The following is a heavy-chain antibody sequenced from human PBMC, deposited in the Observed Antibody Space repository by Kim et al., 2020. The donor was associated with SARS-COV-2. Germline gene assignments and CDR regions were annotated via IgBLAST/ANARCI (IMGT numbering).Heavy chain of an antibody. CDR3: VRAPVAISGGYFDY. Sequence: GGSLRLSCAASGFTFSRFAMHWVRQAPGKGLERVALIWLDGSNKDYADSVKGRFTISRDNSKNTLYLQMNSLRAEDTAVYYCVRAPVAISGGYFDYWGQG. V-gene: IGHV3-33*01. J-gene: IGHJ4*02. CDR2: IWLDGSNK. CDR1: GFTFSRFA. D-gene: IGHD2-2*02.